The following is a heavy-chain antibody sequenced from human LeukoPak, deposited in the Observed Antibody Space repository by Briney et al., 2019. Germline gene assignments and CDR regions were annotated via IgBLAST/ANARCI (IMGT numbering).Heavy chain of an antibody. V-gene: IGHV3-7*01. CDR3: ARDDNYYYYYMDV. D-gene: IGHD3-22*01. J-gene: IGHJ6*03. CDR1: GFTFSSYW. Sequence: PGGSLRLSCAASGFTFSSYWMTWVRQAPGKGLEWVGNIKRDGSERYYVDSVKGRFTISRDNAKNSLYLQMNSLRAEDTAVYYCARDDNYYYYYMDVWGKGTTVTVSS. CDR2: IKRDGSER.